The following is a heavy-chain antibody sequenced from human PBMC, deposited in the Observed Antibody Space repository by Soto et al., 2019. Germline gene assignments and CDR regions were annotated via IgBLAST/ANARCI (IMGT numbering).Heavy chain of an antibody. Sequence: TSETLSLTCTVSGGSISSYYWSWIRQPPGKGLEWIGYIYYSGSTNYNPSLKSRVTISVDTSKNQFSLKLSSVTAADTAVYYCARVTGEGGYDFWSGYPFGYYGMDVWGQGTTVTVSS. CDR2: IYYSGST. D-gene: IGHD3-3*01. J-gene: IGHJ6*02. CDR3: ARVTGEGGYDFWSGYPFGYYGMDV. V-gene: IGHV4-59*01. CDR1: GGSISSYY.